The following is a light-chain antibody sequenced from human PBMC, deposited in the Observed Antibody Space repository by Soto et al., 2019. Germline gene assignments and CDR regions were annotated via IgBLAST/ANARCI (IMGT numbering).Light chain of an antibody. J-gene: IGLJ3*02. CDR3: AAWDDSLSGPGV. CDR2: RNN. CDR1: SSNIGSNY. Sequence: QSVLTQPPSASGTPGQRVTISCSGSSSNIGSNYVYWYQQLPGTAPKLLIYRNNQRPSGVPDRFSGSKSGTSASLAISGLRSEDEADCYCAAWDDSLSGPGVFGGGTKLTVL. V-gene: IGLV1-47*01.